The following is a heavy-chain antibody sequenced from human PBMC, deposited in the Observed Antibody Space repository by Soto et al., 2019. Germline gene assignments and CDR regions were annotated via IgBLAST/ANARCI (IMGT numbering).Heavy chain of an antibody. CDR1: GYTFTGYY. D-gene: IGHD2-2*01. Sequence: ASVKVSCKASGYTFTGYYMHWVRQALGQGLEWMGWINPNSGGTNYAQKFQGRVTMTRDTSISTAYMELSRLRSDDTAVYYCARVSVYGLGYCSSTSCPGWFDPWGQGTLVTVSS. J-gene: IGHJ5*02. CDR3: ARVSVYGLGYCSSTSCPGWFDP. CDR2: INPNSGGT. V-gene: IGHV1-2*02.